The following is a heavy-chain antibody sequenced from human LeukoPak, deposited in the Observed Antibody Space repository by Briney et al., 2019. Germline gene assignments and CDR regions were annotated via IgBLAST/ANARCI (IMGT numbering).Heavy chain of an antibody. CDR2: ISSSSSYI. CDR1: GFTSSSYS. Sequence: GGSLRLSCAASGFTSSSYSMNWVRQAPGKGLEWVSSISSSSSYIYYADSVKGRFTISRDNAKNSLYLQMNSLRAEDTAVYYCASYVGATTVYFDYWGQGTLVTVSS. CDR3: ASYVGATTVYFDY. J-gene: IGHJ4*02. V-gene: IGHV3-21*01. D-gene: IGHD1-26*01.